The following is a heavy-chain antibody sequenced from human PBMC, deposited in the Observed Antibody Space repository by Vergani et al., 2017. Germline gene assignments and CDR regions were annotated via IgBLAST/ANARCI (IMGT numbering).Heavy chain of an antibody. CDR3: VKDAGSYENFFDS. CDR2: IKNTGDST. Sequence: EVQLLQSEGAVVQPGGSLRLSCVASGFTFSSHATSWVRQGHGQGLGWGSSIKNTGDSTHYADSVKGRFTISRDNSKNTLYLQMNSLTPEDTATYYCVKDAGSYENFFDSWGQGTLVTVSS. J-gene: IGHJ4*02. V-gene: IGHV3-23*01. CDR1: GFTFSSHA. D-gene: IGHD1-26*01.